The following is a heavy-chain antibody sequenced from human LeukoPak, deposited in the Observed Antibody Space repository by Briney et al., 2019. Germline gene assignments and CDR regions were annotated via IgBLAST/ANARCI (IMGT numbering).Heavy chain of an antibody. CDR3: ARLSGPFDY. J-gene: IGHJ4*02. V-gene: IGHV4-39*07. CDR2: IYYSGST. Sequence: SETLSLTCTVSGGSISSSSYYWGWIRQPPGKGLEWIGSIYYSGSTYYNPSLKSRVTISVDTSKNQFSLKLSSVTAADTAVYYCARLSGPFDYWGQGTLVNVSS. D-gene: IGHD5/OR15-5a*01. CDR1: GGSISSSSYY.